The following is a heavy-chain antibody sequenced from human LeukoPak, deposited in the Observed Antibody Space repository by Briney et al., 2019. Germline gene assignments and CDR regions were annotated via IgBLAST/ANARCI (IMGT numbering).Heavy chain of an antibody. V-gene: IGHV1-58*02. Sequence: SVKVSRKACVCIHPSSAMQGVRQPRGQPREGVGWIVVGSGNTKYPEKFQERVTNHRDMSKSTAYMELSSLRSEDTAVYYCAACSSGWYGYYYYGMDVWGQGTMVTVSS. CDR2: IVVGSGNT. J-gene: IGHJ6*02. D-gene: IGHD6-19*01. CDR1: VCIHPSSA. CDR3: AACSSGWYGYYYYGMDV.